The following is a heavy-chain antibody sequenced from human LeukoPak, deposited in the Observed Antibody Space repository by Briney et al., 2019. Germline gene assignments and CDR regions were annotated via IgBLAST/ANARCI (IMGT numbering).Heavy chain of an antibody. J-gene: IGHJ6*03. V-gene: IGHV3-23*01. CDR2: ISGSGDST. CDR1: GFTFSNYA. Sequence: GGSLRLSCAASGFTFSNYAMRWVRQAPGKGLEWVSGISGSGDSTYYADSVKGRFTISRDNSKNTLYLQMNSLRAEDTAVYYCAKSPNYYDSSGYYYSDVWGKGTTVTVSS. D-gene: IGHD3-22*01. CDR3: AKSPNYYDSSGYYYSDV.